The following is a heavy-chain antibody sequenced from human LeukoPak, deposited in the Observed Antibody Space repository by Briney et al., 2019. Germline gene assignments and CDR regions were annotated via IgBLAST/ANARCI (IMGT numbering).Heavy chain of an antibody. J-gene: IGHJ6*02. Sequence: GASVKVSCKASSYTFTSYGISWVRQAPGQGLEWMGWISAYNGNTNYAQKLQGRVTMTTDTSTSTAYMELRSLRSDDTAVYYCARDLPNYYGSGSYGYYYGMDVWGQGTTVTVSS. V-gene: IGHV1-18*01. CDR3: ARDLPNYYGSGSYGYYYGMDV. CDR1: SYTFTSYG. CDR2: ISAYNGNT. D-gene: IGHD3-10*01.